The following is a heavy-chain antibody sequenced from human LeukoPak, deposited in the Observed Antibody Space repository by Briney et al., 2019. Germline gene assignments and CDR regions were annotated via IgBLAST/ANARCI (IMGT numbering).Heavy chain of an antibody. V-gene: IGHV3-64*01. CDR1: GFTFGSYA. CDR2: ISSNGGST. CDR3: ARSERGYSYGYDY. J-gene: IGHJ4*02. D-gene: IGHD5-18*01. Sequence: GGSLRLSCAASGFTFGSYAMHWVRQAPGKGLEYVSAISSNGGSTYYANSVKGRFTISRDNSKNTLYLQMGSLRAEDMAVYYCARSERGYSYGYDYWGQGTLVTVSS.